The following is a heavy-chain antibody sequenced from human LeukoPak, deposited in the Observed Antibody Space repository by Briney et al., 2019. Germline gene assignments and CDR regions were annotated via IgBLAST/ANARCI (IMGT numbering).Heavy chain of an antibody. CDR2: IKPNSGGT. D-gene: IGHD1-7*01. V-gene: IGHV1-2*02. Sequence: SSVKVSCKASRYTFTGYYMHWVRQDPRHRLEWIGWIKPNSGGTNYAQKFQGRVTMTRDTSISTAYMELSRLRSDDTAVYYCARGDTALYNWNYKPLFDYWGQGTLVTVSS. CDR1: RYTFTGYY. CDR3: ARGDTALYNWNYKPLFDY. J-gene: IGHJ4*02.